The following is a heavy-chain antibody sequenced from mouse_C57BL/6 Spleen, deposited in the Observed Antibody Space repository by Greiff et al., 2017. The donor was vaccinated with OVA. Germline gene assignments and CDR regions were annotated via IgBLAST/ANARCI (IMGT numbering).Heavy chain of an antibody. V-gene: IGHV1-82*01. J-gene: IGHJ1*03. D-gene: IGHD1-1*01. CDR1: GYAFSSSW. CDR3: AREGVGRYFDV. CDR2: IYPGDGDT. Sequence: VQLQQSGPELVKPGASVKISCKASGYAFSSSWMNWVKQRPGKGLEWIGRIYPGDGDTNYNGKFKGKATLTADKSSSTAYMQLSSLTSEDSAVYFCAREGVGRYFDVWGTGTTVTVSS.